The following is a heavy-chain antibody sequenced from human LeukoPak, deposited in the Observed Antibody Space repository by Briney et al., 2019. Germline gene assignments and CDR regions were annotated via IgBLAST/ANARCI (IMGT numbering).Heavy chain of an antibody. V-gene: IGHV4-30-2*01. CDR2: IYHSGST. J-gene: IGHJ3*02. CDR1: GGSISSGGYY. D-gene: IGHD3-3*01. Sequence: SETLSLTCTVSGGSISSGGYYWSWIRQPPGKGLEWIGYIYHSGSTYYNPSLKSRVTISVDRSKNQFSLKLSSVTAADTAVYYCAELDYDFWSGTFDIWGQGTMVTVSS. CDR3: AELDYDFWSGTFDI.